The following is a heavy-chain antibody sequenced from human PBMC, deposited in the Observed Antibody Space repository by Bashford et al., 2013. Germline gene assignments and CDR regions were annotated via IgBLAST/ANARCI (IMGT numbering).Heavy chain of an antibody. Sequence: ASVKVSCKASGYTFTSYYMHWVRQAPGQGLEWMGIINPSGGSTSYAQKFQGRVTMTRDTSTSTVYMELSSLRSEDTAVYYCARGAVEMATMARALDYWGQGTLVTVSS. J-gene: IGHJ4*02. V-gene: IGHV1-46*01. CDR2: INPSGGST. D-gene: IGHD5-24*01. CDR3: ARGAVEMATMARALDY. CDR1: GYTFTSYY.